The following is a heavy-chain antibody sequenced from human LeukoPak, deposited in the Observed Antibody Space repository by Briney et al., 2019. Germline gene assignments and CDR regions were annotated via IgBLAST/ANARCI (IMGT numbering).Heavy chain of an antibody. J-gene: IGHJ4*02. Sequence: ASVKVSCKASGYTFTSYGISWVRQAPGQGLEWMGWISAYNGNTNYAQKLQGRVTMTTDTSTSTAYMELRSLRSDDTAVYYCAGTTQAYGSGSYYNLDYWGQRTLVTVSS. CDR1: GYTFTSYG. CDR2: ISAYNGNT. V-gene: IGHV1-18*01. CDR3: AGTTQAYGSGSYYNLDY. D-gene: IGHD3-10*01.